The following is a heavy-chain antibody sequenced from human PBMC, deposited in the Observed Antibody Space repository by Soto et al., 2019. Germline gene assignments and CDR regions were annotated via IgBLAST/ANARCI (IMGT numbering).Heavy chain of an antibody. J-gene: IGHJ6*02. Sequence: QVQLVQSGAEVKNPGASVKVSCKASGYSFTRYGIGWARQAPGQGLEWMGWINAYNGNTNYAQNLQGRLTLTTDTSKTTTYMEWRSLRYNNAAIYYCAMVDAYVTPSPQDVWGQGTTVTVSS. CDR2: INAYNGNT. CDR3: AMVDAYVTPSPQDV. V-gene: IGHV1-18*01. D-gene: IGHD2-8*01. CDR1: GYSFTRYG.